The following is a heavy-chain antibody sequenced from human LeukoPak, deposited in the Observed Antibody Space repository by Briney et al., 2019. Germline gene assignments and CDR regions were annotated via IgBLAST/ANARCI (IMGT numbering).Heavy chain of an antibody. CDR1: GDIVSSNSAA. CDR2: TYYRSKWYN. Sequence: SQTLSLTCAISGDIVSSNSAAWHWIRQSPSRGLEWLGRTYYRSKWYNDYAVSVKSRITINPDTSKNQFSLQLNSVTPEDTAVYYCARDYVAAAKIFDYWGQGTLVTVSS. J-gene: IGHJ4*02. CDR3: ARDYVAAAKIFDY. V-gene: IGHV6-1*01. D-gene: IGHD6-13*01.